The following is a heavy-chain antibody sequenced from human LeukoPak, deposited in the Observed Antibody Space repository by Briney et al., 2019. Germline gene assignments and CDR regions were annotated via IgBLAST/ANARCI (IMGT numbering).Heavy chain of an antibody. J-gene: IGHJ4*02. V-gene: IGHV5-51*01. CDR2: IYPGDSDA. D-gene: IGHD2-2*01. Sequence: GESLKISCKGSGYSFTSYWIGWVRQVPGKGLEWMGRIYPGDSDARYSPSFRGQVTISADKSISTAYLQWSSLKASDTAMYYCAKQRLCSSTSCRPYFDYWAQGTLVAVSS. CDR3: AKQRLCSSTSCRPYFDY. CDR1: GYSFTSYW.